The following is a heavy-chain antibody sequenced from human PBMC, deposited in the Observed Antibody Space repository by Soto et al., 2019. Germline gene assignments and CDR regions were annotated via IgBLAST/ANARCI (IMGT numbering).Heavy chain of an antibody. CDR3: AKDRGGGAVVPDY. CDR1: GFSFSSYG. CDR2: IWYDGSNE. D-gene: IGHD2-21*01. V-gene: IGHV3-33*06. J-gene: IGHJ4*02. Sequence: QVQLVESGGGVVQPGRSLRLSCAASGFSFSSYGIHWVRQAPGKGLEWVAVIWYDGSNEYYADSVKGRFSISRDNSKSRGYLQRNSLRAGDTAVFYCAKDRGGGAVVPDYWGQGTLVTVSS.